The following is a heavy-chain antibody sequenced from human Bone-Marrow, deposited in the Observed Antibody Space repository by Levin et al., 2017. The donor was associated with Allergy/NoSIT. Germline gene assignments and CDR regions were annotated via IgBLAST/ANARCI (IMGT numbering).Heavy chain of an antibody. V-gene: IGHV3-49*03. Sequence: GGSLRLSCTASGFTFGDYAMSWFRQAPGKGLERVGFIRSKAYGGTTEYAASVKGRFTISRDDSKSIAYLQMNSLKTEDTAVYYCTRGEADTVVTTPFDYWGQGTLVTVSS. CDR3: TRGEADTVVTTPFDY. D-gene: IGHD4-23*01. J-gene: IGHJ4*02. CDR1: GFTFGDYA. CDR2: IRSKAYGGTT.